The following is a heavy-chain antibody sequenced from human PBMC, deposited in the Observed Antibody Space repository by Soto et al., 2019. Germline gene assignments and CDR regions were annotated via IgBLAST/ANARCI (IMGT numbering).Heavy chain of an antibody. J-gene: IGHJ6*02. V-gene: IGHV5-51*01. D-gene: IGHD2-15*01. CDR1: GYSFTNSW. CDR3: ARRRGSNYGMDV. CDR2: IYPADSDT. Sequence: PGESLKISCKGSGYSFTNSWIAWVRQMPGQGLECVGMIYPADSDTRYSPSFQGQVTISADKSITTAYLQWSSPKASDAAMYYCARRRGSNYGMDVWGQGTTVTVSS.